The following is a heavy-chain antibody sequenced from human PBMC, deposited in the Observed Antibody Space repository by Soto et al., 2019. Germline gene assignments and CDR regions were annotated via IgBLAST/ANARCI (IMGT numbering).Heavy chain of an antibody. Sequence: QVQLQESGPGLVKPSETLSLTCTVSGGSISSYYWSWIRQPPGKGLEWIGYIYYSGSTNYNPSLKRRVTISVDTSKNQCSLKLSSGTAADTAVYYCARQARYCSGGSCYSPSYYYYYYYMDVWGKGTTVTVSS. CDR1: GGSISSYY. CDR2: IYYSGST. J-gene: IGHJ6*03. V-gene: IGHV4-59*08. CDR3: ARQARYCSGGSCYSPSYYYYYYYMDV. D-gene: IGHD2-15*01.